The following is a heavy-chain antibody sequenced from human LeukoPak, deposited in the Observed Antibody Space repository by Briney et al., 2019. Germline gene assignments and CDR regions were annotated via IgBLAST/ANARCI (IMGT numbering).Heavy chain of an antibody. CDR3: ARHGDIVVVPAAIGWFDP. J-gene: IGHJ5*02. D-gene: IGHD2-2*02. V-gene: IGHV4-59*01. Sequence: SETLSLTCTVSGGSISSYYWSWIQQPPGKGLEWIGYIYYSGSTNYNPSLKSRVTISVDTSKNQFSLKLSSVTAADTAVYYCARHGDIVVVPAAIGWFDPWGQGTLVTVSS. CDR1: GGSISSYY. CDR2: IYYSGST.